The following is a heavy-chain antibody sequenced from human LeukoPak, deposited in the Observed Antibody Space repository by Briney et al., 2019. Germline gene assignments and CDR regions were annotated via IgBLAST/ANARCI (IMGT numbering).Heavy chain of an antibody. V-gene: IGHV6-1*01. J-gene: IGHJ5*02. CDR1: GESVPSNSAA. CDR3: ARGKNRYCSSTSCFPNWFDP. Sequence: SQTLSLTCAISGESVPSNSAAWTWIRQSPSRALDCLGRTYYRSKGYNDYAVSVKSRITINPDTSKNQFSLQLNSVTPEDTAVYYCARGKNRYCSSTSCFPNWFDPWGQGTLVTVSS. CDR2: TYYRSKGYN. D-gene: IGHD2-2*01.